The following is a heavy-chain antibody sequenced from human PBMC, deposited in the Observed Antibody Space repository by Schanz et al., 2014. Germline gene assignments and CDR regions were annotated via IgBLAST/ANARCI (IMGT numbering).Heavy chain of an antibody. CDR2: ISGSGGST. Sequence: EVQLLDSGGGLVQPGGSLRLSCAASGFTFSTYAMSWVRQAPGKGLEWVSAISGSGGSTYYADSVKGRFTISRDNSKNTLYLQMNSLRAEDTAVYYCVREQIMAAAGLVDYWGHGTLVTVSS. D-gene: IGHD6-13*01. J-gene: IGHJ4*01. CDR1: GFTFSTYA. V-gene: IGHV3-23*01. CDR3: VREQIMAAAGLVDY.